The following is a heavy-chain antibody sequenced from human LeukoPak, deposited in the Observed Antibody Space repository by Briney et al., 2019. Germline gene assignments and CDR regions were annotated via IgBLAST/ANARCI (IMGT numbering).Heavy chain of an antibody. J-gene: IGHJ4*02. CDR1: GFTFSSYA. V-gene: IGHV3-23*01. CDR2: ISGSGGRT. Sequence: PGGSLRLSCAASGFTFSSYAMSWVRQAPGKGLEWVSVISGSGGRTYYADSVKGRFTISRDNSKNTLYVQMNSLRAEDTAVYYCAKDLPAATIDYYFDYWGQGTLVTVSS. D-gene: IGHD5-12*01. CDR3: AKDLPAATIDYYFDY.